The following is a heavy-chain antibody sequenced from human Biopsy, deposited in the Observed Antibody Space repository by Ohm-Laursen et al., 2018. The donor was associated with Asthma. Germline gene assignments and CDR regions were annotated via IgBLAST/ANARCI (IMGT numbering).Heavy chain of an antibody. D-gene: IGHD2-21*01. V-gene: IGHV3-64D*08. Sequence: SLRLSCTAPGFTFSSYSMHWVRQAPGRGPEYVSFIATDGSNKFYADSVKGRSTVSRDNSKHTLYLHMTGLRADDTGVYYCVKDHSAGYYYFDDWGQGAQVTVSS. CDR2: IATDGSNK. J-gene: IGHJ4*02. CDR1: GFTFSSYS. CDR3: VKDHSAGYYYFDD.